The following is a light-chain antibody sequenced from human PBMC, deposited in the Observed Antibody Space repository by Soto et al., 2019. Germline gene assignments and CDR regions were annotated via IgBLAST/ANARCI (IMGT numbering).Light chain of an antibody. CDR3: QQRSNWPPRA. Sequence: EIVLTQSPATLSLSPGEGATLSCRASQGVSSYLAWYQQKPGQAPRLLIYDASNRATGIPARFSGSGSGTDFTLTISSLEPEVFAVYYCQQRSNWPPRAFGQGTKVDIK. V-gene: IGKV3-11*01. J-gene: IGKJ1*01. CDR1: QGVSSY. CDR2: DAS.